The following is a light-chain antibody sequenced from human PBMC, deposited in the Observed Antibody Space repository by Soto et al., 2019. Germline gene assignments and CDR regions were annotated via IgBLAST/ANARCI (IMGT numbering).Light chain of an antibody. V-gene: IGKV1-16*02. CDR3: QQYNSYPWT. J-gene: IGKJ1*01. CDR2: VAS. CDR1: QDISKY. Sequence: DIQMTQSPTSLSASVGDRVTITCRASQDISKYLAWFQQKPGKAPKSLIYVASRLQSGVPSKFSGSGSGTDFTLTISSLQPEDFATYYCQQYNSYPWTFGQGTKVEIK.